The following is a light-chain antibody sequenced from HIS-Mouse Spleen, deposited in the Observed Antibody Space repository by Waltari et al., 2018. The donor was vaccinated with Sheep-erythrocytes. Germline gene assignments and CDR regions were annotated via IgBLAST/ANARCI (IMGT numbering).Light chain of an antibody. CDR1: SSDVGSYNL. CDR2: EGS. Sequence: QSALTQPASVSGSPGQSIPISCTGTSSDVGSYNLVSWYQQHPGKAPKLMIYEGSKRPSGVSKRFSGSQSGNTASLTISGLQAEDEADYYCCSYAGSSTPWVFGGGTKLTVL. J-gene: IGLJ3*02. CDR3: CSYAGSSTPWV. V-gene: IGLV2-23*01.